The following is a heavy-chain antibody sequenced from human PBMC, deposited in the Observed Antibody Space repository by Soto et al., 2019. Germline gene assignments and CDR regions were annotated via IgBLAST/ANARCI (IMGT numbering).Heavy chain of an antibody. D-gene: IGHD1-26*01. CDR2: INPNSGST. J-gene: IGHJ4*02. CDR3: AKGAGGGSPPRNIYGFDV. Sequence: ASVKVSCKASGYTFTGYYMHWVRQAPGQGLEWMGWINPNSGSTNYAQKFQGRVTMTRDTSISTAYMELSSLRSDDTAVYHCAKGAGGGSPPRNIYGFDVWGQGTLVSVSS. CDR1: GYTFTGYY. V-gene: IGHV1-2*02.